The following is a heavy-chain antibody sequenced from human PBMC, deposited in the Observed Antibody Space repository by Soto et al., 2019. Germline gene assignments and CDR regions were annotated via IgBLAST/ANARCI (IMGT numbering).Heavy chain of an antibody. V-gene: IGHV4-39*01. CDR2: IYYSGST. CDR1: GGSISSSSYY. Sequence: XATLSLTCTVSGGSISSSSYYWGWIRQPPGKGLEWIGSIYYSGSTYYNPSLKSRVTISVDTSKNQFSLKLSSVTAADTAVYYCASHYGSGSYYYYYYYGMDVWGQGTTVTVSS. CDR3: ASHYGSGSYYYYYYYGMDV. J-gene: IGHJ6*02. D-gene: IGHD3-10*01.